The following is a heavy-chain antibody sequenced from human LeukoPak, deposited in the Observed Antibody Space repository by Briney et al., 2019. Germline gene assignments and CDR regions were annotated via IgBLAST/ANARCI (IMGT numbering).Heavy chain of an antibody. CDR1: GFTFSSYS. CDR3: AKSRANLGYYYYYMDV. J-gene: IGHJ6*03. V-gene: IGHV3-30*02. D-gene: IGHD7-27*01. Sequence: GGSLRLSCAASGFTFSSYSMNWVRQAPGKGLEWVAFIRYDGSNKYYADSVKGRFTISRDNSKNTLYLQMNSLRAEDTAVYYCAKSRANLGYYYYYMDVWGKGTTVTVSS. CDR2: IRYDGSNK.